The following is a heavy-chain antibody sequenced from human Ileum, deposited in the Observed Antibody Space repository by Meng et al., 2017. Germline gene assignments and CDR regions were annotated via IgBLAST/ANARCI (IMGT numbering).Heavy chain of an antibody. CDR3: ARGLPYYDSTDYYRLDY. CDR1: GFTFSSYA. Sequence: QGHLVESGGGVVQPGRSLRLYCAASGFTFSSYAVHWVRQAPGKGLELVAVISFDGSIKYYIDSVKGRFTISRDNSKNTVFLQMGSLRAEDTALYYCARGLPYYDSTDYYRLDYWGQGTLVTVSS. CDR2: ISFDGSIK. D-gene: IGHD3-22*01. V-gene: IGHV3-30-3*01. J-gene: IGHJ4*02.